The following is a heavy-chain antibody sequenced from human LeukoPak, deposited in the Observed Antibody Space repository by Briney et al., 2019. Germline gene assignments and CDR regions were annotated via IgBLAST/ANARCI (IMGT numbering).Heavy chain of an antibody. J-gene: IGHJ5*02. D-gene: IGHD2-21*01. CDR3: ARDTSLLGLFDH. CDR1: GYTFTDHY. CDR2: INPNSGGT. V-gene: IGHV1-2*02. Sequence: ASVKVSCKASGYTFTDHYMQWLRQAPGQGLEWMGWINPNSGGTVLAQKFQDRITMTRDTSISTVYMELSRLSSDDTAVYYCARDTSLLGLFDHWGQGTLVTVSS.